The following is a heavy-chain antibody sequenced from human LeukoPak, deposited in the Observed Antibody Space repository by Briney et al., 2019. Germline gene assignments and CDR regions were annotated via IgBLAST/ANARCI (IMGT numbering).Heavy chain of an antibody. Sequence: GASVKVSCKASGYIFTEHYMHWVQQAPGKGLEWMGRIDIEDGETIYAEKFQGRVTITADTSTHTVYIELTSLRSDDTAVYYCFTGPAVGDHWGQGTLVTVSP. V-gene: IGHV1-69-2*01. J-gene: IGHJ4*02. CDR1: GYIFTEHY. CDR3: FTGPAVGDH. CDR2: IDIEDGET. D-gene: IGHD2-21*01.